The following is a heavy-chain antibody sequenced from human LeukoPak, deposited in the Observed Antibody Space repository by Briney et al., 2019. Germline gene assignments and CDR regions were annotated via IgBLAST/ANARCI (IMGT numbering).Heavy chain of an antibody. J-gene: IGHJ5*02. CDR1: GGSISSGGYS. Sequence: SETLSLTCAVSGGSISSGGYSWSWIRQPPGKGLEWIGYIYHSGSTYYNPSLKSRVTISVDRSENQFSLKLSSVTAADTAVYYCARGGGSGSYYNCHRCNWFDPWGQGTLVTVSS. CDR2: IYHSGST. V-gene: IGHV4-30-2*01. D-gene: IGHD3-10*01. CDR3: ARGGGSGSYYNCHRCNWFDP.